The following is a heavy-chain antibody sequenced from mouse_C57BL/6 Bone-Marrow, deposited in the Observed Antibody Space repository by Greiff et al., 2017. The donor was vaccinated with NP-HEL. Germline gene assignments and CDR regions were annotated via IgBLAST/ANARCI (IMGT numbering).Heavy chain of an antibody. J-gene: IGHJ2*01. Sequence: QVQLQQSGAELVKPGASVKLSCKASGYTFTSYWMHWVKQRPGQGLEWIGMIHPNSGSTNYNEKFKSKATLTVDKSSSTAYMQLSSLTSEDSAVYYCARRRDYDGFDYWGQGTTLTVSS. V-gene: IGHV1-64*01. CDR1: GYTFTSYW. D-gene: IGHD2-4*01. CDR2: IHPNSGST. CDR3: ARRRDYDGFDY.